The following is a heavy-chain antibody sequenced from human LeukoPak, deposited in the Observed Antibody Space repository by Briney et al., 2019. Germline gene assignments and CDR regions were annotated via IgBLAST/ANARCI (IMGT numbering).Heavy chain of an antibody. CDR1: GFTFSSYA. Sequence: GGSLRLSRAASGFTFSSYAMSWVRQAPGKGLEWVSAISGSGGSTYYADSVKGRFTISRDNSKTTLYLQMNSLRAEDTAVSYCAKDRAIWFGELFYFDYWGQGTLVTVSS. CDR3: AKDRAIWFGELFYFDY. V-gene: IGHV3-23*01. D-gene: IGHD3-10*01. CDR2: ISGSGGST. J-gene: IGHJ4*02.